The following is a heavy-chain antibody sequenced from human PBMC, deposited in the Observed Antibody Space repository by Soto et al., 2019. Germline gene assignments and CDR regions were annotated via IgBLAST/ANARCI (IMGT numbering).Heavy chain of an antibody. Sequence: GGSLRLSCAASGFNVGAFAVNWVRQAPGKGLEWVSGISVSDAFIYYADSARGRFSISSDASENILYLQMNSLRVDDTALYYCTRETVAGITGLDYWGPGTLVTVSS. J-gene: IGHJ4*02. CDR2: ISVSDAFI. CDR3: TRETVAGITGLDY. CDR1: GFNVGAFA. V-gene: IGHV3-23*01. D-gene: IGHD1-20*01.